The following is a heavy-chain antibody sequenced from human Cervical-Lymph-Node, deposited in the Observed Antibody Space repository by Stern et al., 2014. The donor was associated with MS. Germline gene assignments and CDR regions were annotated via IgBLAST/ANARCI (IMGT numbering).Heavy chain of an antibody. D-gene: IGHD3-10*01. J-gene: IGHJ4*02. Sequence: QVQLVESGGGVVQPGRSLRLTCTGSGFTFSSYGMHWVRQAPGKGVEGVSVISYDGSDTYYAESVKGRFTISRDNSKNTLYLEMRSLRPEDTAVYYCVKRGITEVRGVRLGDYWGPGTLVIVSS. CDR1: GFTFSSYG. CDR3: VKRGITEVRGVRLGDY. CDR2: ISYDGSDT. V-gene: IGHV3-30*18.